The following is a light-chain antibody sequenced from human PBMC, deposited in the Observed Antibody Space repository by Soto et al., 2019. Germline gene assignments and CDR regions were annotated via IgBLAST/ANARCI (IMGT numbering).Light chain of an antibody. V-gene: IGKV3-20*01. Sequence: EIVLTQSPGTLSLSPGERATLSCRASQSVSDNYLAWYQKKPGQAPRLLIYGAFTRATGIPDRFSGSGSGTDFSLTISRLEPEDFAVDYCQQYGSSPPWTFGQGTTVEIK. CDR3: QQYGSSPPWT. CDR2: GAF. J-gene: IGKJ1*01. CDR1: QSVSDNY.